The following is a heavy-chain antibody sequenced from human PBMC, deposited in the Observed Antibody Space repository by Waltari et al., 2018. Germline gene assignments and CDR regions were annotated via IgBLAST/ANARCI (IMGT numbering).Heavy chain of an antibody. V-gene: IGHV3-15*01. D-gene: IGHD1-26*01. CDR3: TTVRERTSAFMDV. J-gene: IGHJ6*03. CDR2: IKSNTDGGKI. CDR1: GFTFINAW. Sequence: EVQLVESGGGLVKPGGSLRLSCAASGFTFINAWMSWVRQAPGEGREWVGRIKSNTDGGKIDYAAPVKGRFTISRDDSKNTLYLEMNSRKTDDTAVYYWTTVRERTSAFMDVWGKGTTVTVSS.